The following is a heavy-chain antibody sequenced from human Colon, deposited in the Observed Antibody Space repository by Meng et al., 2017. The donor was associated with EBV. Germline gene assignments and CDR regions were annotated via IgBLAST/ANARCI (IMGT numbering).Heavy chain of an antibody. Sequence: LHLLGAAQGWVMRSDPLSPPCTVAGGSISSIPYSWGWVRQPPGKGLQRIGTIYHSGSTSYNPSLQSRVTMFVDTSKNQFSLMLTSVTATDTAVYYCARRRGGSGRDCWGQGTLVTVSS. CDR2: IYHSGST. D-gene: IGHD3-10*01. J-gene: IGHJ4*02. CDR1: GGSISSIPYS. V-gene: IGHV4-39*01. CDR3: ARRRGGSGRDC.